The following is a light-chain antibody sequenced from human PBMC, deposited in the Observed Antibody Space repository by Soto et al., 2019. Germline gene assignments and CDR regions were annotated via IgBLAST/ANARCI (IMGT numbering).Light chain of an antibody. J-gene: IGKJ2*01. CDR3: QFYASSLYT. V-gene: IGKV3-20*01. CDR2: GAS. Sequence: EIVLTQSPGTLSLSPGERATLSCRTSQSVSSSYLAWYQQKPGQAPRLLIYGASSRATGIPDRFSGSGSGTDFTLTITRLEPEDFAVYFCQFYASSLYTFAQGTKLEIK. CDR1: QSVSSSY.